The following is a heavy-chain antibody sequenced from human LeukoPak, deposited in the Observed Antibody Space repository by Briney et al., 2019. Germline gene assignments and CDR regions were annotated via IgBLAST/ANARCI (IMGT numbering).Heavy chain of an antibody. D-gene: IGHD6-13*01. J-gene: IGHJ6*03. Sequence: GASVKVSCKASGGTFSSYAISWVRQAPGQGLEWMGGIIPIFGTANYAQKFQGRVTITTDESTSTAYMELSSLRSEDTAVYYCARDGGYSSQTGYYYMDVWGKGTTVTVSS. CDR1: GGTFSSYA. CDR2: IIPIFGTA. V-gene: IGHV1-69*05. CDR3: ARDGGYSSQTGYYYMDV.